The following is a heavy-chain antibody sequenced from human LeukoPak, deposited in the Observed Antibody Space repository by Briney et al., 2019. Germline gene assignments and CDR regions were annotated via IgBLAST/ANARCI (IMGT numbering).Heavy chain of an antibody. D-gene: IGHD7-27*01. Sequence: PSETLSLTCTVSGGSISGYYWSWIRQPPGKGLEWCGYIYYSGSTNYNPSLKSQVTMSVDTSKNQFSLKLTSVTAADAAVYYCARVFTGRFDIWGQGTMVTVSS. V-gene: IGHV4-59*08. CDR1: GGSISGYY. CDR3: ARVFTGRFDI. CDR2: IYYSGST. J-gene: IGHJ3*02.